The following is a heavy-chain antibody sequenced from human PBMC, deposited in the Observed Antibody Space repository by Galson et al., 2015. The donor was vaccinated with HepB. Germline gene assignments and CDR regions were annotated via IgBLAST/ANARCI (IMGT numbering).Heavy chain of an antibody. CDR3: ARRDCSGGSCYAAYYGMDV. CDR2: IYPGDSDT. J-gene: IGHJ6*02. V-gene: IGHV5-51*01. CDR1: GYSFTSYW. Sequence: QSGAEVKKPGESLKISCKGSGYSFTSYWIGWVRQMPGKGLEWMGIIYPGDSDTRYSPSFQGQVTISADKSISTAYLQWSSLKASDTAMYYCARRDCSGGSCYAAYYGMDVWGQGTTVTVSS. D-gene: IGHD2-15*01.